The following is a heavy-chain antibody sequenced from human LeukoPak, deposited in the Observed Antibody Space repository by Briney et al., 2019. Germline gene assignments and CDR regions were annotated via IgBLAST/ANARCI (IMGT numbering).Heavy chain of an antibody. V-gene: IGHV4-39*01. CDR3: ARVYYDFWSGYYPYHFDY. CDR2: ISDSGNS. J-gene: IGHJ4*02. D-gene: IGHD3-3*01. Sequence: SETLSLTCTVSGGSISSRSYYWGWIRQPPGKGLVWIGKISDSGNSYYSPSLRSRVTISIDTSKNQFSLKLSSVTATDTAVYYCARVYYDFWSGYYPYHFDYWGQGTLVTVSS. CDR1: GGSISSRSYY.